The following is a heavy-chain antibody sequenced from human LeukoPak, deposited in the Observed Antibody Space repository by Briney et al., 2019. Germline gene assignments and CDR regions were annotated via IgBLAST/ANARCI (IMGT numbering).Heavy chain of an antibody. V-gene: IGHV3-7*05. Sequence: GGSLRLSCAASGFTFSNYAMSWVRQAPGKGLEWVANIKQDGSEKYYVDSVKGRFTTSRDNAKNSLYLQMNSLRAEDTAVYYCARVRYFDWLWDYWGQGTLVTVSS. CDR2: IKQDGSEK. J-gene: IGHJ4*02. CDR1: GFTFSNYA. D-gene: IGHD3-9*01. CDR3: ARVRYFDWLWDY.